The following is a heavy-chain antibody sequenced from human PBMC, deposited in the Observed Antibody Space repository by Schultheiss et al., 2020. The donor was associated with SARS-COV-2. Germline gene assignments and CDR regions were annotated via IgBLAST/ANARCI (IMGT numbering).Heavy chain of an antibody. D-gene: IGHD2-15*01. CDR3: AKDLYCSGGSCYPDY. CDR1: GFTFSSYW. Sequence: GGSLRLSCAASGFTFSSYWMHWVRQAPGKGLEWVSTISSIGSSTYYADSVKGRFTISRDNSKNTLYLQMNSLRAEDTAVYYCAKDLYCSGGSCYPDYWGQGTLVTVSS. CDR2: ISSIGSST. V-gene: IGHV3-23*01. J-gene: IGHJ4*02.